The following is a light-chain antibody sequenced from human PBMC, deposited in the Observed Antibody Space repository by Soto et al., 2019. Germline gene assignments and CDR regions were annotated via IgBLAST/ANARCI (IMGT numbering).Light chain of an antibody. J-gene: IGKJ2*01. CDR1: QSLLYGGNDRNY. V-gene: IGKV4-1*01. CDR3: QQYYTTPQT. CDR2: WAS. Sequence: DIVMTQSPDSLAVSLGERATIECKSSQSLLYGGNDRNYLAWYQHKPGQSPKVIVYWASTREAGVPDRFSGSGSGTHFTLTISSLQAEDVAVYYCQQYYTTPQTFGQGTKLEIK.